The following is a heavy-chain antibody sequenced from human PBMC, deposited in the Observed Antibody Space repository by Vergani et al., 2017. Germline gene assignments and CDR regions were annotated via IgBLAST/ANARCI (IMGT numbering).Heavy chain of an antibody. CDR1: GYTFTGYY. J-gene: IGHJ6*02. V-gene: IGHV1-3*02. CDR3: ARGLVAPEYYYYYGMDV. Sequence: QVQLVQSGAEVKKPGASVKVSCKASGYTFTGYYMHWVRQAPGQRLEWMGWSNAGNGNTKYSQEFQGRVTITRDTSASTAYMELSSLRSEDMAVYYCARGLVAPEYYYYYGMDVWGQGTTVTVSS. CDR2: SNAGNGNT. D-gene: IGHD2-15*01.